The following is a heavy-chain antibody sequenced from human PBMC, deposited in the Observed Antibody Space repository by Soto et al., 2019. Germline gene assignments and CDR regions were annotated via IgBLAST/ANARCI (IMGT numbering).Heavy chain of an antibody. V-gene: IGHV4-59*01. CDR2: VSPIWGS. CDR3: ARGPRTTTWIQLWMLYYFDY. D-gene: IGHD5-18*01. CDR1: GDSISSYY. J-gene: IGHJ4*02. Sequence: SETLSLTCTVSGDSISSYYWGWIRQPPGKEMEWIGYVSPIWGSAYNLSLQSRVAISLDTSKSQFSLKLSSVTAADTAVYYFARGPRTTTWIQLWMLYYFDYWGQGTLVTVSS.